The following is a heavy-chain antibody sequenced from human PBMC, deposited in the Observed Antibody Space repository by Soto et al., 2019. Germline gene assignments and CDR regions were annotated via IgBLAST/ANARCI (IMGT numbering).Heavy chain of an antibody. CDR2: INPFHGNK. CDR3: ARDPILSAWRNVAS. J-gene: IGHJ5*02. D-gene: IGHD5-12*01. V-gene: IGHV1-18*01. Sequence: QVQLVQSGTEVKKPGASEKVSCQDSGYTFTNFGLSWVRQAPGQGLEWMGWINPFHGNKDYAPKFEGRAFMTTDTPTSPAYMELTGLKSGDTAVYFCARDPILSAWRNVASWGQGPLVTFSS. CDR1: GYTFTNFG.